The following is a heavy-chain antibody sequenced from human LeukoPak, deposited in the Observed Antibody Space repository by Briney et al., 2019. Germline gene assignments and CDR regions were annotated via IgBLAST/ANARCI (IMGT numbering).Heavy chain of an antibody. Sequence: PGGSLRLSCAASGFTFSSYAMNWVRQAPGKGLEWVSGISGSGGSTNYADSVKGRFTISRDNSKNTLYVQMNSLRAEDTAVYYCAKMSTGLWFGEFDYWGQGTLVTVSS. CDR1: GFTFSSYA. J-gene: IGHJ4*02. CDR3: AKMSTGLWFGEFDY. D-gene: IGHD3-10*01. V-gene: IGHV3-23*01. CDR2: ISGSGGST.